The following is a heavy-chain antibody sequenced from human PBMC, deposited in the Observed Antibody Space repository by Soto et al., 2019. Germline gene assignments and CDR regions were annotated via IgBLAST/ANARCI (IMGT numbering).Heavy chain of an antibody. CDR3: ARQLGISLWGSYRYFAY. V-gene: IGHV1-18*01. Sequence: GASVKVSCKASGYTFTSYGISWVRQAPGQGLEWMGWISAYNGNTNYAQKLQGRVTMTTDTSTSTAYMELRSLRSDDTAVYYCARQLGISLWGSYRYFAYWGQGTLVTVSS. D-gene: IGHD3-16*02. CDR2: ISAYNGNT. CDR1: GYTFTSYG. J-gene: IGHJ4*02.